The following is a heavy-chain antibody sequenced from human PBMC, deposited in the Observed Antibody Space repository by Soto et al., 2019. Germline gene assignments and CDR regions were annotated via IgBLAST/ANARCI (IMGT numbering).Heavy chain of an antibody. V-gene: IGHV3-23*01. J-gene: IGHJ4*02. CDR1: GFTSSSYA. D-gene: IGHD5-12*01. CDR2: ISGSGGST. Sequence: GSLRLSCAPSGFTSSSYAMSRLRQAPGKGLEWVSAISGSGGSTYYADSVKGRFTISRDNSKNTLYLQMNSLRAEDTAVYYCAKKTRWLQLSQFDYWGQGTLVTISS. CDR3: AKKTRWLQLSQFDY.